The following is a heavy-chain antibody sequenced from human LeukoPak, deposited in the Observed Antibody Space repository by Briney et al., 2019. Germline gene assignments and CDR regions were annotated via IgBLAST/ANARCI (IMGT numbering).Heavy chain of an antibody. J-gene: IGHJ2*01. D-gene: IGHD5-24*01. Sequence: GGSLRLSCAASGFTFSSYGMHWVRQAPGKGLEYVSGISGNGGNTYYANSVKGRFTISRDNSEHTLYLQMGSLSAEDMAVYYCARSKRWLEHYWYFDLWGRGTLVTVSS. CDR3: ARSKRWLEHYWYFDL. CDR1: GFTFSSYG. V-gene: IGHV3-64*01. CDR2: ISGNGGNT.